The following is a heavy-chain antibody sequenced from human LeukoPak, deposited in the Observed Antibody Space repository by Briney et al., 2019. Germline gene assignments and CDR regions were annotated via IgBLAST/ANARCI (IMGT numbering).Heavy chain of an antibody. CDR3: ATAPAAADSS. D-gene: IGHD6-13*01. V-gene: IGHV3-7*01. Sequence: PGGSLRLSCVASGFTFSSYSFNWVRQSPGKGLEWVANINRDGTKTTYVDSVKGRFTISRDNAKNSLFLHMSSLRAEDTAVYYCATAPAAADSSWGQGTLVTVSS. CDR1: GFTFSSYS. J-gene: IGHJ5*02. CDR2: INRDGTKT.